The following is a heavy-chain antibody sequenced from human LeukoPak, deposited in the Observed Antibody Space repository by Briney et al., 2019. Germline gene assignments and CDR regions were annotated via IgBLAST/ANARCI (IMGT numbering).Heavy chain of an antibody. J-gene: IGHJ6*03. CDR2: IYYSGST. D-gene: IGHD4-17*01. CDR1: GGSISSHY. Sequence: NPSETLSLTCTASGGSISSHYWSWIRQPPGKGLEWIGYIYYSGSTNYNPSLKGRVTISVDTSKNQFSLKLSSVTAADTAVYYCARTTNYYYYMDVWGKGTTVTVSS. V-gene: IGHV4-59*11. CDR3: ARTTNYYYYMDV.